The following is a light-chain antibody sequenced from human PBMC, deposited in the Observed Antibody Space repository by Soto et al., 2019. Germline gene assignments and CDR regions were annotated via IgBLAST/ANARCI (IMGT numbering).Light chain of an antibody. CDR2: GAS. J-gene: IGKJ5*01. V-gene: IGKV3-20*01. Sequence: EIVLTQSPGTLSLSPGERATLSCRASQSVSSNYLAWYQQKPGQAPRLLIYGASSRATGIPDRFSGSGSGTDFTLTIRRLEPEDFAVYNCQQYSTSPTFGEGTRLEIK. CDR3: QQYSTSPT. CDR1: QSVSSNY.